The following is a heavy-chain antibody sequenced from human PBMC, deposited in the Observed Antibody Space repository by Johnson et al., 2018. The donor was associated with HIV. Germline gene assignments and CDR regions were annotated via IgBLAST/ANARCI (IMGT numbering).Heavy chain of an antibody. V-gene: IGHV3-30*19. CDR2: ILHDGFKK. Sequence: QVQLVESGGGVVQPGRSLRLSCAASGFTFSSYGMHWVRQAPGKGLEWVAIILHDGFKKYYADSVKGRFTISRDNAKNTLYLQMNSLRAEDTAVYYCARVGGWMEGFGELLIAFDIWGQGTMVTVSS. J-gene: IGHJ3*02. CDR3: ARVGGWMEGFGELLIAFDI. D-gene: IGHD3-10*01. CDR1: GFTFSSYG.